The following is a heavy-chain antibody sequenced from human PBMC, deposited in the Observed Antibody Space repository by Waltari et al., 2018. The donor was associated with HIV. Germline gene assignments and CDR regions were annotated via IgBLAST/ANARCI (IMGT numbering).Heavy chain of an antibody. V-gene: IGHV4-34*01. CDR3: ARGGRGSSGY. CDR2: INHSGST. CDR1: GGSFSGYY. J-gene: IGHJ4*02. D-gene: IGHD6-19*01. Sequence: QVQLQQWGAGLLKPSETLSLTCAVYGGSFSGYYWSWIRQPPGKGLEWIGEINHSGSTNYNPSLKSRVTISVDTSKNQFSLKLSSVTAADTAMYYCARGGRGSSGYWGQGTLVTVSS.